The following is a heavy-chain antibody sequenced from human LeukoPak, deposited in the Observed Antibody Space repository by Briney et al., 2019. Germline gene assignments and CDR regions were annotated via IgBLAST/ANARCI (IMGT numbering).Heavy chain of an antibody. CDR2: ISYDGTNK. Sequence: GRSLRLSCAASGFTFSSYAMHWVRQAPGKGLEWLAVISYDGTNKYYADSVKGRFTISRDNSKNTLYLQMNSLRAEDTAFYYCAKSHSVAQRGYFDFWGQGTLVTVSS. V-gene: IGHV3-30*07. D-gene: IGHD3-10*01. CDR3: AKSHSVAQRGYFDF. J-gene: IGHJ4*02. CDR1: GFTFSSYA.